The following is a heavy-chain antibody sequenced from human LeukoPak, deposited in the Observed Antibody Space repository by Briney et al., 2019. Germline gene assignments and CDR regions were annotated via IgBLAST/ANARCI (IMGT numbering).Heavy chain of an antibody. J-gene: IGHJ2*01. Sequence: SQTLSLTCAISGYSVSSNSAAWNWIRQSPSRGLEWLVRTYYRSKWYNDYAVSVKSRITINPATSKNQFSLRLNSVTPEDTAVYYCARAYCSGGSCYWYFDLWGRGTLVTVSS. CDR1: GYSVSSNSAA. D-gene: IGHD2-15*01. CDR3: ARAYCSGGSCYWYFDL. V-gene: IGHV6-1*01. CDR2: TYYRSKWYN.